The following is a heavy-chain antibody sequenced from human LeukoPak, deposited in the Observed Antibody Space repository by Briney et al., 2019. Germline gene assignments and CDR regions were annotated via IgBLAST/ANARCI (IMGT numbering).Heavy chain of an antibody. CDR1: GFSFSSYA. V-gene: IGHV3-23*01. CDR2: MSSSDDGR. CDR3: AKAPVTSCRGAFCYPFDY. J-gene: IGHJ4*02. Sequence: GGSLRLSCATSGFSFSSYAMCWARQAPGQGLEGVSAMSSSDDGRYYAASARGRFTISRDTSRSTLYLQMNSVRAEDAAVHYGAKAPVTSCRGAFCYPFDYWGQGTLVTVSS. D-gene: IGHD2-15*01.